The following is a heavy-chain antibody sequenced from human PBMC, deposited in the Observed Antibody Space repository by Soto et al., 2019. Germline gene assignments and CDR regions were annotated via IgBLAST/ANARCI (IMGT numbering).Heavy chain of an antibody. Sequence: SETLSLTCTVPGGSISSGGYYWSWIRQHPGKGLEWIGYIYYSGSTYYNPSLKSRVTISVDTSKNQFSLKLSSVTAADTAVYYCARASVVVTAIPFDYWGQGTLVTVSS. CDR3: ARASVVVTAIPFDY. CDR2: IYYSGST. V-gene: IGHV4-31*02. D-gene: IGHD2-21*02. J-gene: IGHJ4*02. CDR1: GGSISSGGYY.